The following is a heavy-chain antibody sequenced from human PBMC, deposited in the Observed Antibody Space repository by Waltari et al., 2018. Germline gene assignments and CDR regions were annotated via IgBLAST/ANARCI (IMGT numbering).Heavy chain of an antibody. D-gene: IGHD3-3*01. CDR3: ARSTIFGVASASYYGMDV. Sequence: PGQGLEWMGRIISILGIANYAQKFQGRVTITADKSTSTAYMELSSLRSEDTAVYYCARSTIFGVASASYYGMDVWGQGTTVTVSS. J-gene: IGHJ6*02. V-gene: IGHV1-69*02. CDR2: IISILGIA.